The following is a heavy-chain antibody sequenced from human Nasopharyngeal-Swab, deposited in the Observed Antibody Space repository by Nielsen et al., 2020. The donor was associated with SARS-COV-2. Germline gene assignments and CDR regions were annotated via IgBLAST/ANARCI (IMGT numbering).Heavy chain of an antibody. Sequence: ASVKVSCKASGYTFTRYYMHWVRQAPGQGLKWMGIINPSGGNTTYAQKFQGRVTMTRDTSTSTVYMELSSLRSDDTAMFYCARDFLVTMLRGDYYFFAMDVWGQGTTVTVSS. CDR1: GYTFTRYY. D-gene: IGHD3-10*01. CDR3: ARDFLVTMLRGDYYFFAMDV. CDR2: INPSGGNT. V-gene: IGHV1-46*01. J-gene: IGHJ6*02.